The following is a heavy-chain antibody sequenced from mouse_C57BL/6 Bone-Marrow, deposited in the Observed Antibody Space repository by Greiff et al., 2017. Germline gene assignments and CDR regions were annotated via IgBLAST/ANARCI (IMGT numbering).Heavy chain of an antibody. D-gene: IGHD2-3*01. Sequence: VQLQQSGAELAKPGASVRLSCKASGYTFTSYWMHWVKQRPGQGLEWIGYINPSSGYTKYNQKFKDKATLTADKSSSTAYRQLSSLTYEDSAVYFCARWDCYYDAMDYWGQGTSVTVCS. CDR3: ARWDCYYDAMDY. V-gene: IGHV1-7*01. J-gene: IGHJ4*01. CDR2: INPSSGYT. CDR1: GYTFTSYW.